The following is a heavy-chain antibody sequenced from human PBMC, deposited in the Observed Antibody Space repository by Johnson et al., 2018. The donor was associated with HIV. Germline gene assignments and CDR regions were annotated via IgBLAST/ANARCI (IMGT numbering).Heavy chain of an antibody. CDR3: AKDFVAFCGRPADAFDI. CDR1: GFTFSSYA. Sequence: QVQLVESGGGVVQPGRSLRLSCAASGFTFSSYAMHWVRQAPGKGLEWVAVISYDGSNKYYEDSVQGRFTISRDNSKNTLYLQMNSLRVEDTAVYYCAKDFVAFCGRPADAFDIWGQGTMVTVSS. CDR2: ISYDGSNK. J-gene: IGHJ3*02. D-gene: IGHD1-26*01. V-gene: IGHV3-30*04.